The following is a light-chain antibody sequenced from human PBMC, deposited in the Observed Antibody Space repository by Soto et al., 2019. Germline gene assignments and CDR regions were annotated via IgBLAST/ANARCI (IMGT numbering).Light chain of an antibody. CDR1: SSDVGGYNY. CDR2: EVS. Sequence: QSVLTQPASVSGSPGQSITISCTGTSSDVGGYNYVSWYQQHPGKPPKLMIYEVSHRPSGVSNRFSASKSGNTASLTISGLQAEDEADYYCSSYRSSSTLDVFGTGTKVTVL. V-gene: IGLV2-14*01. CDR3: SSYRSSSTLDV. J-gene: IGLJ1*01.